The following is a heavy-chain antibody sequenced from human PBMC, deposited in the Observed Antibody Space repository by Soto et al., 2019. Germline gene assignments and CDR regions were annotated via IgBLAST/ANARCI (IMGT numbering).Heavy chain of an antibody. CDR1: GFTFSSYE. CDR3: ARGPSYCSSTSCPPWAYYYGMDV. CDR2: ISSSGSTI. J-gene: IGHJ6*02. V-gene: IGHV3-48*03. D-gene: IGHD2-2*01. Sequence: EVQLVESGGGLVQPGGSLRLSCAASGFTFSSYEMNWVRQAPGKGLEWVSYISSSGSTIYYADSVKGRFTISRDNAKNSLYLQMNSLRAEDTAVYYCARGPSYCSSTSCPPWAYYYGMDVWGQGTTVTVSS.